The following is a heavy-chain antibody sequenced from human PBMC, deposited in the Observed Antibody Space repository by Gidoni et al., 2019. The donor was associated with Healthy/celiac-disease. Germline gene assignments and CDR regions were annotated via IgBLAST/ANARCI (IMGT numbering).Heavy chain of an antibody. CDR3: AKDLSYSSSSGFGY. Sequence: EVQLVESGGGLVQPGRSLRLSCAASGFTFDDYAMHWVRQAPGKGLEWVSGISWNSGSIGYADSVKGRFTISRDNAKNSLYLQMNSLRAEDTALYYCAKDLSYSSSSGFGYWGQGTLVTVSS. CDR1: GFTFDDYA. D-gene: IGHD6-6*01. J-gene: IGHJ4*02. CDR2: ISWNSGSI. V-gene: IGHV3-9*01.